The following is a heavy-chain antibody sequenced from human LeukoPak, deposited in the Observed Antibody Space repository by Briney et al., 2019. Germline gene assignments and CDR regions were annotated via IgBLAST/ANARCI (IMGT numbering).Heavy chain of an antibody. CDR1: GLTFDDYA. CDR2: ISWNSGSI. V-gene: IGHV3-9*01. Sequence: GRSLRLSCAASGLTFDDYAMHWVRQAPGKGLEWVSGISWNSGSIGYVDSVKGRFTISRDNAKNSLYLQMNSLRAEDTALYYCAKDMSYSGSSLDYWGQGTLVTVSS. J-gene: IGHJ4*02. D-gene: IGHD1-26*01. CDR3: AKDMSYSGSSLDY.